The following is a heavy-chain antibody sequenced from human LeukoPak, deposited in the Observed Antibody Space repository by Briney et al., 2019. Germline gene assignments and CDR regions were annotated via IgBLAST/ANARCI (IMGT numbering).Heavy chain of an antibody. V-gene: IGHV1-2*02. J-gene: IGHJ4*02. CDR3: ARDQRRYCSSTSCSVVY. CDR2: INPNSGGT. CDR1: GYTFTGYY. D-gene: IGHD2-2*01. Sequence: ASVKVSCKASGYTFTGYYMHWVRQAPGQGLEWMGWINPNSGGTNYAQKFQGRVTMTRDTSISTAYMELSRLRSDDTAVYYCARDQRRYCSSTSCSVVYWGQGTLVTVSS.